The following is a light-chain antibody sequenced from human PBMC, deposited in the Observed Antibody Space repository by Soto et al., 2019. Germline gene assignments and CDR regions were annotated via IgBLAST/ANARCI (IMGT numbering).Light chain of an antibody. CDR1: QSVSSSY. V-gene: IGKV3-20*01. CDR2: GAS. Sequence: ENVLTQSPGTLPLSPGERATLSCRASQSVSSSYLAWYQQIPGQAPRLLIYGASSRATGIPDRFSGSGSGTDFTLTISRLEPEDFAVYYCQQYGSSSWTFGQGTKVDIK. CDR3: QQYGSSSWT. J-gene: IGKJ1*01.